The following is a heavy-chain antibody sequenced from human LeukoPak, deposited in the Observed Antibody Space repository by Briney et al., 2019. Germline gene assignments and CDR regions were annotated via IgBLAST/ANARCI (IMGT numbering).Heavy chain of an antibody. CDR3: TALIAAAGTGINDY. CDR1: GFTFSIAW. CDR2: IKSKTDGGTT. Sequence: PGGSLRLSCAASGFTFSIAWMSWVRQAPGKGLEWVGRIKSKTDGGTTDYAAHVKGRFTISRDDSKNTLYLQMNSLKTEDTAVYYCTALIAAAGTGINDYWGQGTLVTVSS. J-gene: IGHJ4*02. D-gene: IGHD6-13*01. V-gene: IGHV3-15*01.